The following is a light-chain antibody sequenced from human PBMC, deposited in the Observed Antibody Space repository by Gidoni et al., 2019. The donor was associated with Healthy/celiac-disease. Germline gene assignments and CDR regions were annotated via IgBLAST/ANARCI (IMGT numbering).Light chain of an antibody. J-gene: IGLJ1*01. CDR2: GKN. Sequence: SSELTQDPAVSVALGQTVRITCQGDSLRSYYASWYQQKPGQAPVLVIYGKNNRPSGIPDRFSGSSSGNTASLTITGAQAEDEADYYCNSRDSSGNPYVFGTGTKVTGL. V-gene: IGLV3-19*01. CDR1: SLRSYY. CDR3: NSRDSSGNPYV.